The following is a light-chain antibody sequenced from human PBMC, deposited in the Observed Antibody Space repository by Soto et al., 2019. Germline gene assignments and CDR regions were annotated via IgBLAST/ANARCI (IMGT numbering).Light chain of an antibody. CDR2: EVS. CDR3: SSYTSSSTYV. Sequence: QSVLTQPPSASGSPGQSVTISCTGTSSDVGGYNYVSWYQQHPGKAPKLMIYEVSKRPSGVSDRFSGSKSGNTASLTISGLQAEDEADYYCSSYTSSSTYVFGTGTKVTV. J-gene: IGLJ1*01. CDR1: SSDVGGYNY. V-gene: IGLV2-8*01.